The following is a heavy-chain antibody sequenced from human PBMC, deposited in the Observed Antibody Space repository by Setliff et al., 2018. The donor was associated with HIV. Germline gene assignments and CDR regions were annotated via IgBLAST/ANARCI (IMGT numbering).Heavy chain of an antibody. Sequence: GGSLRLSCAASGFTFSYHAMTWVRPAPGKGLEWVAGISGRGDSTYYAESVKGRFIISRDNSKDTLSLQLKNVRAEDTAVYFCAKDFTATFWEYNWYDVWGQGTLVTVS. CDR2: ISGRGDST. V-gene: IGHV3-23*01. D-gene: IGHD3-3*01. CDR1: GFTFSYHA. CDR3: AKDFTATFWEYNWYDV. J-gene: IGHJ5*02.